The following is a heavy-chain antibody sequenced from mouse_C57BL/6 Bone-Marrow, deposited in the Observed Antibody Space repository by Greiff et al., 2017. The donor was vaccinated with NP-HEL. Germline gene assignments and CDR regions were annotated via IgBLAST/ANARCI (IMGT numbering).Heavy chain of an antibody. Sequence: QVHVKQSGPELVKPGASVKISCKASGYAFSSSWMNWVKQRPGKGLEWIGRIYPGDGDTNYNGKFKGKATLTADKSSSTAYMQLSSLTSEDSAVYFCARSRDYYGSYWYFDVWGTGTTVTVSS. D-gene: IGHD1-1*01. CDR2: IYPGDGDT. CDR3: ARSRDYYGSYWYFDV. CDR1: GYAFSSSW. J-gene: IGHJ1*03. V-gene: IGHV1-82*01.